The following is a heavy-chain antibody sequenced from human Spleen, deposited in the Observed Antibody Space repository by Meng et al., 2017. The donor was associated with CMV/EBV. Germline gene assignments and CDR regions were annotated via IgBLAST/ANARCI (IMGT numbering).Heavy chain of an antibody. D-gene: IGHD4/OR15-4a*01. CDR1: GFTFSTYG. Sequence: GESLKISCAASGFTFSTYGMSWVRQAPGKGLEWVSTISGSGRSIYYADSVKGRFTISRDNSKNTLYLQMNSLRAGDTAVYYCAKDDYNSSPRRFDSWGQGTLVTVSS. CDR3: AKDDYNSSPRRFDS. CDR2: ISGSGRSI. V-gene: IGHV3-23*01. J-gene: IGHJ5*01.